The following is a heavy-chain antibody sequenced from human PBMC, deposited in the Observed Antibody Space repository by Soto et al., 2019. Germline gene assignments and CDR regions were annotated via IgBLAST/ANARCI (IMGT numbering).Heavy chain of an antibody. CDR1: GFTFSSYA. CDR3: ARDPSKNDFWSGYTPLYYFDY. V-gene: IGHV3-30-3*01. J-gene: IGHJ4*02. Sequence: GGSLRLSCAASGFTFSSYAMHWVRQAPGKGLEWVAVISYDGSNKYYADSVKGRFTISRDNSKNTLYLQMNSLRAEDTAVYYCARDPSKNDFWSGYTPLYYFDYWGQGTLVTVSS. CDR2: ISYDGSNK. D-gene: IGHD3-3*01.